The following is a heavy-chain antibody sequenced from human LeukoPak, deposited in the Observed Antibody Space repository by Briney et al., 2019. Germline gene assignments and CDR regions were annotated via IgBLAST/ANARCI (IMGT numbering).Heavy chain of an antibody. CDR1: GFTFDDYA. Sequence: GGSLRLSCAVSGFTFDDYAMHWVRQAPGKGLEWVSGISWNSGSIGYADSVRGRFTISRDNAKNSLYLQMNSLRAEDTALYYCAKDFTMVRGVIGAFDYWGQGTLVTVSS. V-gene: IGHV3-9*01. CDR2: ISWNSGSI. D-gene: IGHD3-10*01. CDR3: AKDFTMVRGVIGAFDY. J-gene: IGHJ4*02.